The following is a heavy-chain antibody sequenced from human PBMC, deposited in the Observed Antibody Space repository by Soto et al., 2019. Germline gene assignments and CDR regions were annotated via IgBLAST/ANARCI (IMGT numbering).Heavy chain of an antibody. CDR2: ISDRSDET. V-gene: IGHV3-23*01. J-gene: IGHJ4*02. Sequence: PCGSLRLSCAASGFTFSIYFMTWVRQAPGKGPEWVSSISDRSDETHYADSVKGRFTISRDNSKSTLYLQLSSLRAEDTAMYYCAKYSQQIQFDYWGQGALVTVSS. CDR1: GFTFSIYF. D-gene: IGHD2-21*01. CDR3: AKYSQQIQFDY.